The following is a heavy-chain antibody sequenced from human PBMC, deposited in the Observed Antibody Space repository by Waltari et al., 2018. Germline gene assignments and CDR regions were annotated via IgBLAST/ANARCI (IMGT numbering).Heavy chain of an antibody. D-gene: IGHD3-10*01. V-gene: IGHV1-3*01. Sequence: QVQPTLSGAEVKKPGASLKASCKASGYTFTTFSMHCVPQAPGQRLEWMGWINVGNSDRKYSQNFQGRVTFTRHTSANTAYMERSRLRSEDTAVDYCTRGIKCGYGSSPENFDYWGQGPRVTVSS. CDR1: GYTFTTFS. CDR3: TRGIKCGYGSSPENFDY. J-gene: IGHJ4*02. CDR2: INVGNSDR.